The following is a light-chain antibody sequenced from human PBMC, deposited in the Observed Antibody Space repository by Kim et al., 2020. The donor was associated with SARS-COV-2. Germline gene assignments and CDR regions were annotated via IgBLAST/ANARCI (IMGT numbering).Light chain of an antibody. CDR2: LNSDGSH. CDR3: QTWGTGLWV. CDR1: SGHSSYA. J-gene: IGLJ3*02. Sequence: QPVLTQSPSASASLGASVKLTCTLSSGHSSYAIAWHQQQPEKGPRYLMKLNSDGSHSKGGGIPDRFSGSSSGAERYLTISSLQSEDEADYYCQTWGTGLWVFGGGTQLTVL. V-gene: IGLV4-69*01.